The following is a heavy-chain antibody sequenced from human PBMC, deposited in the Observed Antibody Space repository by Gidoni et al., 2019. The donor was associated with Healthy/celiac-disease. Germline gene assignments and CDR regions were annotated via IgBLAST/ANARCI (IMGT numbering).Heavy chain of an antibody. Sequence: QVQLQQWGAGLLKPSETLSLTCAVYGGSFSGYYWSWIRQPPGKGLEWIGEINHSGSTNYNPSLKSRVTISVDTSKNQFSLKLSSVTAADTAVYYCARVQLYDSSGRQIDAFDIWGQGTMVTVSS. CDR1: GGSFSGYY. CDR2: INHSGST. V-gene: IGHV4-34*01. J-gene: IGHJ3*02. CDR3: ARVQLYDSSGRQIDAFDI. D-gene: IGHD3-22*01.